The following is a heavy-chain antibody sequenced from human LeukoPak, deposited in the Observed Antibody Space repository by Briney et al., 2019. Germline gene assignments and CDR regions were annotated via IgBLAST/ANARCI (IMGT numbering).Heavy chain of an antibody. CDR1: GFTFGDYA. V-gene: IGHV3-49*03. D-gene: IGHD2-2*01. J-gene: IGHJ6*03. CDR3: TRGGYCSSSTCPTVYGYYFYYYMDV. CDR2: IRSKAYGGTT. Sequence: SGGSLRLSCTASGFTFGDYAMSWFRQAPGKGLEWVGFIRSKAYGGTTEYAASVKGRFSISRDDSKSIAYLQMDSLNTEDTAVYYCTRGGYCSSSTCPTVYGYYFYYYMDVWGKGTTVTISS.